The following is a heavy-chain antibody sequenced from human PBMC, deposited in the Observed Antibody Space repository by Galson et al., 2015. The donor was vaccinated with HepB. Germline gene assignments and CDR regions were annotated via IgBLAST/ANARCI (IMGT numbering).Heavy chain of an antibody. CDR3: ARKGKDSSDIGYFDT. Sequence: QSGAEVKKPGESLKISCKGSGYTFTNYWIAWVRQMPGQGLEWMGIIWPGDSDTRYSPSFQGQVTISADKTITTAYLQWNNLKASDTAMYYCARKGKDSSDIGYFDTWGQGTLVTVSS. V-gene: IGHV5-51*01. CDR1: GYTFTNYW. CDR2: IWPGDSDT. D-gene: IGHD6-19*01. J-gene: IGHJ5*02.